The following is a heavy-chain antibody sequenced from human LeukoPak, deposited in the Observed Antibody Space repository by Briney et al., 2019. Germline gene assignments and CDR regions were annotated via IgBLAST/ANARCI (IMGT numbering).Heavy chain of an antibody. D-gene: IGHD3-3*01. CDR3: ANRPSYYDFWSGYHRDNWFDP. Sequence: SETLSLTCTVSGGSISSSSYYWGWIRQPPGKGLEWIGSIYYSGSTYYNPSLKSRVTISVDTSKNQFSLKLSSVTAADTAVYYCANRPSYYDFWSGYHRDNWFDPWGQGTLVTVSS. J-gene: IGHJ5*02. V-gene: IGHV4-39*07. CDR2: IYYSGST. CDR1: GGSISSSSYY.